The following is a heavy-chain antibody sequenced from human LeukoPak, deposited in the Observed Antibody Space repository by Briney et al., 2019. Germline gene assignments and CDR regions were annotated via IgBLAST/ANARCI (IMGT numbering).Heavy chain of an antibody. V-gene: IGHV1-69*05. Sequence: SVKVSCKASGGTFSSYAISWVRQAPGQGLEWMGRIIPIFGTANYAQKFQGRVTITTDESTSTAYMELSSLRSEDTAVYYCAGGVGATMPHYFDYWGQGTLVTVSS. D-gene: IGHD1-26*01. CDR1: GGTFSSYA. CDR2: IIPIFGTA. CDR3: AGGVGATMPHYFDY. J-gene: IGHJ4*02.